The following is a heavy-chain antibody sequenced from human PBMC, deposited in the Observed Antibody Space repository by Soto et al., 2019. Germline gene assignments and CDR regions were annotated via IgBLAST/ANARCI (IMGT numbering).Heavy chain of an antibody. Sequence: SETLSLTCAVYGGSFSGYYWSWIRQPPGKGLEWIGEINHSGSTNYNPSLKSRVTISVDTSKNQFSLKLSSVTAADTAVYYCVRAPPYYDFWSGYYTDYYYGMDVWGQGTTVTVSS. J-gene: IGHJ6*02. CDR3: VRAPPYYDFWSGYYTDYYYGMDV. CDR1: GGSFSGYY. V-gene: IGHV4-34*01. D-gene: IGHD3-3*01. CDR2: INHSGST.